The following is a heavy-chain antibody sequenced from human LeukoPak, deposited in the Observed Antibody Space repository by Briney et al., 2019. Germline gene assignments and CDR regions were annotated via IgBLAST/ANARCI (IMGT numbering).Heavy chain of an antibody. D-gene: IGHD1-26*01. CDR1: GGSIRSYY. V-gene: IGHV4-59*08. J-gene: IGHJ4*02. CDR3: ARQAPVGTDFDY. CDR2: IYYSGST. Sequence: KPSETLSLTCTVSGGSIRSYYWSWIRQPPGKGLEWIGYIYYSGSTNYNPSLKSRVTISVDTSKNQFSLKLSSVTAADTAVYYCARQAPVGTDFDYWGQGTLVTVSS.